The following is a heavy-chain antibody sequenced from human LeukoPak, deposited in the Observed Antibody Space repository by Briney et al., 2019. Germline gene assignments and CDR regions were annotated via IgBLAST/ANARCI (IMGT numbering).Heavy chain of an antibody. V-gene: IGHV3-23*01. D-gene: IGHD6-19*01. J-gene: IGHJ4*02. CDR2: ISGSGGGT. Sequence: GGSLRLSCAASGFTFSSYVMSWVRQAPGKGLEWVSAISGSGGGTYYADSVKGRFTISRDNSKNTLYLQTNSLRAEDTAVYYCAKIGIAVLATGDWGQGTLVTVSS. CDR3: AKIGIAVLATGD. CDR1: GFTFSSYV.